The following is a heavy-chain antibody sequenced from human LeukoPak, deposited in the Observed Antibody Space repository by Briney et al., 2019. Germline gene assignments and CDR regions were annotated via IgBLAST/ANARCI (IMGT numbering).Heavy chain of an antibody. J-gene: IGHJ4*02. Sequence: PSETLSLTCTVSAGSISSSSYYWGWIRQPPGKGLEWIGSIYYSGSTYYNPPLKSRVTISVDTSKNQFSLKLSSVTAADTAVYYCARVEAEYYFDYWGQGTLVTVSS. CDR2: IYYSGST. D-gene: IGHD1-1*01. V-gene: IGHV4-39*07. CDR1: AGSISSSSYY. CDR3: ARVEAEYYFDY.